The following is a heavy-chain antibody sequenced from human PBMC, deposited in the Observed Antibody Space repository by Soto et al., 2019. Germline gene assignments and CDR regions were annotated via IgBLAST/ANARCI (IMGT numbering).Heavy chain of an antibody. CDR2: IYYSGST. Sequence: QVQLQESGPGLVKPSQTLSLTCTVSGGSISSGGYYWSWIRQHPGKGLEWIGYIYYSGSTSYNPSLKSRVTISVDTSKNQFSLKLSCVTAADTAVYYCARAYGSGYMDVWGQGTTVTVSS. CDR1: GGSISSGGYY. D-gene: IGHD3-10*01. J-gene: IGHJ6*02. CDR3: ARAYGSGYMDV. V-gene: IGHV4-31*03.